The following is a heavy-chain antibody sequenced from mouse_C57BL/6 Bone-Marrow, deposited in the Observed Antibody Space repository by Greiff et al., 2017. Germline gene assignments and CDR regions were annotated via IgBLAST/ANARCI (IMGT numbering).Heavy chain of an antibody. CDR3: ASYSSSYAMDY. Sequence: EVQVVESEGGLVQPGSSMKLSCTASGFTFSDYYMAWVRQVPEKGLEWVANINYDGSSTYYLDSLKSRFIISRDNAKNILYLQMSSLKSEDTATYYCASYSSSYAMDYWGQGTSVTVSA. CDR2: INYDGSST. J-gene: IGHJ4*01. V-gene: IGHV5-16*01. D-gene: IGHD1-1*01. CDR1: GFTFSDYY.